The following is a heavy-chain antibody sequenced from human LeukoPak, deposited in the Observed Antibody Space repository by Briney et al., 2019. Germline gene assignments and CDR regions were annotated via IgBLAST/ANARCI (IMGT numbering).Heavy chain of an antibody. J-gene: IGHJ5*02. CDR3: ARYSDYQMYNWFDP. CDR1: GGSITSRSHY. CDR2: ISYSGST. Sequence: SSETLSLTCTVSGGSITSRSHYWGWIRQPPGKGLEWIGTISYSGSTHYNPSLKSRVTISVDTSKNQFSLRLNSVTAADTAVFYCARYSDYQMYNWFDPWGQGTLVTVSS. V-gene: IGHV4-39*01. D-gene: IGHD4-11*01.